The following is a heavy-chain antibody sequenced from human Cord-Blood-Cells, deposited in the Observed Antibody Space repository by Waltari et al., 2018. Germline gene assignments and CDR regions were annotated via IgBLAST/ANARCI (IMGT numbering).Heavy chain of an antibody. J-gene: IGHJ4*02. Sequence: QVQLVQSGAEVKKPGASVKVSCKASGYTFTGYYMHWVRHAPGQGLEWMGWINPNSGGTNYAQKCQGRVTMTRDTSISTAYMELSRLRSDDTAVYYCARDTLGIGFDYWGQGTLVTVSS. CDR1: GYTFTGYY. D-gene: IGHD7-27*01. V-gene: IGHV1-2*02. CDR3: ARDTLGIGFDY. CDR2: INPNSGGT.